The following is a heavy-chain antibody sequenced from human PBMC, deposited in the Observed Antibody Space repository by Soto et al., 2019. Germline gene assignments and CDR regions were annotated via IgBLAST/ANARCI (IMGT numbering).Heavy chain of an antibody. CDR2: FHHTGST. J-gene: IGHJ4*02. Sequence: SETLSLTCTVSGGSIGTHYWSWIRQPPGKGLEWIGYFHHTGSTNHNPSLKSRVTISGDTYRDQFSLKLNSVTAADTAVYYCARGPNYIWGSYRPFDYWGQGTLVTVSS. CDR3: ARGPNYIWGSYRPFDY. CDR1: GGSIGTHY. D-gene: IGHD3-16*02. V-gene: IGHV4-59*11.